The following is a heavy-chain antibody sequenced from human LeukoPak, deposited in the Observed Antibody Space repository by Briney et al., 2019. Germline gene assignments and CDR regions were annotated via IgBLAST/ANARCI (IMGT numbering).Heavy chain of an antibody. CDR1: GFSLSTSGAG. V-gene: IGHV2-5*02. J-gene: IGHJ4*02. Sequence: SGPTLVKPTQTLTLTCTFSGFSLSTSGAGVAWIRQPPGKALEWLALIYWDDDKRYSPSLKSRPTITKDTSRNQVVLTMTNMDPVDTATYYCARPYYDGRGAYYYYFGCWGQGTLVTVSS. CDR2: IYWDDDK. CDR3: ARPYYDGRGAYYYYFGC. D-gene: IGHD3-22*01.